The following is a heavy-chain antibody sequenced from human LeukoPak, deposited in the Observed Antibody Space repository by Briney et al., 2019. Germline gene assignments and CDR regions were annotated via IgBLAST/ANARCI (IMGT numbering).Heavy chain of an antibody. D-gene: IGHD6-13*01. CDR3: ARDPYSSSWFDY. CDR1: GFTFSSYT. CDR2: ISSSPTYI. Sequence: GGSLRLSGAASGFTFSSYTMNWVRQAPGKGLEWVSSISSSPTYIYYADSVKGRFTISRDNAKNSLYLQMNSLRAEDTAVYYCARDPYSSSWFDYWGQGTLVTVSS. J-gene: IGHJ4*02. V-gene: IGHV3-21*01.